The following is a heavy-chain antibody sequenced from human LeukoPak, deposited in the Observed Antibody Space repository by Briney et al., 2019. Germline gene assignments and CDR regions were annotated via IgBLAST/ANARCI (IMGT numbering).Heavy chain of an antibody. CDR1: GFTLTSYS. D-gene: IGHD3-10*01. CDR3: ARDVYYGSGSPRLDY. J-gene: IGHJ4*02. CDR2: IGSSSSFR. Sequence: GGSLRLSCAASGFTLTSYSMNWVRQAPGKGLEWVSSIGSSSSFRYYADSVKGRFTISRDNAKNSLYLQMNSLRAEDTAVYYCARDVYYGSGSPRLDYWGQGTLVTVSS. V-gene: IGHV3-21*01.